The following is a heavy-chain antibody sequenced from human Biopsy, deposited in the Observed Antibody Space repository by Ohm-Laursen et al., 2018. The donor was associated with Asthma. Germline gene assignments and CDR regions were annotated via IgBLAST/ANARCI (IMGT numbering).Heavy chain of an antibody. J-gene: IGHJ4*02. CDR3: ASELGIGY. V-gene: IGHV3-74*01. D-gene: IGHD7-27*01. CDR2: IKSDGSST. CDR1: GFMFRSFG. Sequence: SLRLSCTASGFMFRSFGMHWVRQAPGKGLEWVSNIKSDGSSTSYADSVKGQFTISRDNAKHTVYLQMNNLRAEDTAVYYCASELGIGYWGQGILVTVSS.